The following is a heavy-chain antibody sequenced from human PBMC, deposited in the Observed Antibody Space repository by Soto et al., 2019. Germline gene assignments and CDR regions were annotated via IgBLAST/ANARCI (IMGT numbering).Heavy chain of an antibody. Sequence: QVQLQESGPGLVKPSETLSLTCTVSGGSISTYYWSWIRQPPGKGLEWIGYIYYSGSTTYNPSLRSPVTISVDTSKNQFSLMLSSVTAADTAVYYCARSRWDSNWFDPWGQGILVTVSS. CDR2: IYYSGST. D-gene: IGHD1-26*01. V-gene: IGHV4-59*01. CDR3: ARSRWDSNWFDP. J-gene: IGHJ5*02. CDR1: GGSISTYY.